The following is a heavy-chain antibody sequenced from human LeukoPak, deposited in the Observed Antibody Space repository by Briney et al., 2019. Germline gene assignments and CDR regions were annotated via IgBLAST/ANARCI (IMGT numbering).Heavy chain of an antibody. J-gene: IGHJ4*02. Sequence: SVKVSCKASGGTFSSYAISWVRQAPGQGLEWMGGIIPIFGTANYAQKFQGRVTITADESTSTAYMEPSSLRSEDTAVYYCASKKYYYGSGSYFVWGQGTLVTVSS. CDR1: GGTFSSYA. CDR2: IIPIFGTA. D-gene: IGHD3-10*01. CDR3: ASKKYYYGSGSYFV. V-gene: IGHV1-69*13.